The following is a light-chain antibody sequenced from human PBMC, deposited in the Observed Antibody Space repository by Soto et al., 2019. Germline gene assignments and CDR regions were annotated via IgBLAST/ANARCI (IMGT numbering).Light chain of an antibody. Sequence: QSALTQPASVSGSPGQSITISCAGTSNDVGGYNYVSWYQQHPGKAPKLLIYEVSHRPSGVSHRFSGSKSGDTASLTIAGLQAEDEADYYCCSYAGSSTYVFGTGTKLTVL. J-gene: IGLJ1*01. CDR1: SNDVGGYNY. CDR3: CSYAGSSTYV. V-gene: IGLV2-14*01. CDR2: EVS.